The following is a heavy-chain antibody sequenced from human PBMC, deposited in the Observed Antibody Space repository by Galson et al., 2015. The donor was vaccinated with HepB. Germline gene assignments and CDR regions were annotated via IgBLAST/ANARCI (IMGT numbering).Heavy chain of an antibody. J-gene: IGHJ4*02. CDR2: ITPLLSTA. V-gene: IGHV1-69*13. D-gene: IGHD6-13*01. CDR1: GGTFSRYT. CDR3: AREGIAAAANPIDY. Sequence: SVKVSCKASGGTFSRYTFSWVRQAPGQGLEWMGGITPLLSTAKYAQKFQGRVTITADESTSRVYMDLRNLRPEDTAVYYCAREGIAAAANPIDYWGQGTLVTVSS.